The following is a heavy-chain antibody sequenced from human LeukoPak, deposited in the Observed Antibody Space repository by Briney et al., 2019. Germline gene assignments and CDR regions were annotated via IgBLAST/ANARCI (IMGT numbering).Heavy chain of an antibody. CDR3: ARGHYDSRGYFGGMDV. CDR2: TYYRSKWYN. D-gene: IGHD3-22*01. Sequence: SQTLSLTCAISGDSVSSNSATWHWIRQSPSRGLEWLGRTYYRSKWYNDYATSVKSRLTINPETSKNQFSLQLNSVTPEDTAVYYCARGHYDSRGYFGGMDVWGQGTTVTVSS. V-gene: IGHV6-1*01. J-gene: IGHJ6*02. CDR1: GDSVSSNSAT.